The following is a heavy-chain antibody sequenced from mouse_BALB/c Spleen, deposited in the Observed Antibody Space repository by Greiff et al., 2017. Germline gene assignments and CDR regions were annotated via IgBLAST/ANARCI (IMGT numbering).Heavy chain of an antibody. D-gene: IGHD2-4*01. CDR2: INPSTGYT. Sequence: QVQLQQSGAELAKPGASVKMSCKASGYTFTSYWMHWVKQRPGQGLEWIGYINPSTGYTEYNQKFKDKATLTADKSSSTAYMQLSSLTSEDSAVYYCATLLRRSYYYAMDYWGQGTSVTVSS. CDR3: ATLLRRSYYYAMDY. V-gene: IGHV1-7*01. CDR1: GYTFTSYW. J-gene: IGHJ4*01.